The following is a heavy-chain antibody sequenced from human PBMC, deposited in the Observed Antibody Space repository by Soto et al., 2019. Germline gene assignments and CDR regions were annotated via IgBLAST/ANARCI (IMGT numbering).Heavy chain of an antibody. J-gene: IGHJ4*02. V-gene: IGHV3-33*01. CDR1: GFIFRDYG. CDR3: ARWIYYDNSGYYYVLDY. D-gene: IGHD3-22*01. Sequence: QVLLVESGGGVVQPGRSLRLSCAASGFIFRDYGMHWVRQAPGKGLECVAVMWFDGRHQYYTDSVKGRFTVSRDNSNNMLYLQMNNLRVEDTAVYYCARWIYYDNSGYYYVLDYWGQGTLVTVSS. CDR2: MWFDGRHQ.